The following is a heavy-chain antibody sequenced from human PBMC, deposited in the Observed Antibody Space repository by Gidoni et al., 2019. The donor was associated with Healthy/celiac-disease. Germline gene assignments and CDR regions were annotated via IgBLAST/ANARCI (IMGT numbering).Heavy chain of an antibody. CDR1: GFTFSSYG. V-gene: IGHV3-30*18. J-gene: IGHJ4*02. D-gene: IGHD3-10*01. CDR2: ISYDGSNK. CDR3: AKDVYYYGLGSSDY. Sequence: QVQLVESGGGVVQPGRSLRLSCAASGFTFSSYGMHWVRQAPGKGLEWVAVISYDGSNKYYADSVKGRFTISRDNSKNTLYLQMNSLRAEDTAVYYCAKDVYYYGLGSSDYWGQGTLVTVSS.